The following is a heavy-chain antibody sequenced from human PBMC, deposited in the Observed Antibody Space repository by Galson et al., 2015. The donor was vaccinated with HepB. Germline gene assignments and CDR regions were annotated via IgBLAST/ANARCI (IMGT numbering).Heavy chain of an antibody. Sequence: SLRLSCAASGFTFDDYAMHWVRQAPGKGLEWVSGISWNSGSMGYADSVKGRFTISRDNAKNSLYLQMDSLRAEDTALYYCAKDKTYSGSYYYFDYWGQGTLVTVSS. CDR1: GFTFDDYA. D-gene: IGHD1-26*01. CDR3: AKDKTYSGSYYYFDY. J-gene: IGHJ4*02. CDR2: ISWNSGSM. V-gene: IGHV3-9*01.